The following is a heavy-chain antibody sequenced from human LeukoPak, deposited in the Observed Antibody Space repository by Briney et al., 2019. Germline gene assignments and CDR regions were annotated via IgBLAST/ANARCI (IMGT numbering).Heavy chain of an antibody. Sequence: PGGSLRLSCAASGVTFSSYEMNWVRQAPGQGLEWVAYISSTGNTVHYAGSVKGRFTISRDNAKNSLYLQMNRLRAEDTAVYYCTKETPQMDVWGKGTTVIVSS. CDR1: GVTFSSYE. D-gene: IGHD2-15*01. CDR3: TKETPQMDV. CDR2: ISSTGNTV. J-gene: IGHJ6*04. V-gene: IGHV3-48*03.